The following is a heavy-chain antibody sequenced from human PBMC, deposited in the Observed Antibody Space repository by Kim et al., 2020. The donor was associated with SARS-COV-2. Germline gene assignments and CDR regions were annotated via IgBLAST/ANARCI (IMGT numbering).Heavy chain of an antibody. V-gene: IGHV3-30*18. CDR2: ISYDGSNK. Sequence: GGSLRLSCAASGFTFSSYGMHWVRQAPGKGLEWVAVISYDGSNKYYADSVNGRFTISRDNSKNTLYLQMNSLRAEDTAVYYCAKDRDLAAADYYFDYWGQGTLVTVSS. D-gene: IGHD6-13*01. CDR3: AKDRDLAAADYYFDY. CDR1: GFTFSSYG. J-gene: IGHJ4*02.